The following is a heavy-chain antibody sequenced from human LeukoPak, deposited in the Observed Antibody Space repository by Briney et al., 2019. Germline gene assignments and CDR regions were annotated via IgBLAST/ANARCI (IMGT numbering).Heavy chain of an antibody. CDR2: INPSGGST. Sequence: ASVTVSCKASGYTFTSYYMHWVRQAPGQGLEWMGIINPSGGSTSYAQKFQGRVTMTRDTSTSTVYMELSSLRSEDTAVYYCARLSTYYYGSGSYPQLDYWGQGTLVTVSS. CDR1: GYTFTSYY. V-gene: IGHV1-46*01. CDR3: ARLSTYYYGSGSYPQLDY. D-gene: IGHD3-10*01. J-gene: IGHJ4*02.